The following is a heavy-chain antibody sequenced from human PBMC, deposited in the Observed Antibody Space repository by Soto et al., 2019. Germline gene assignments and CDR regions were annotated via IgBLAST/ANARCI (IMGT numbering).Heavy chain of an antibody. CDR3: AKDTMTGYFQVAF. Sequence: QVQLVQSGAEVKKPGASVKVSCRASGYTFANYVISWVRQAPGHGLEWMVWINANNGNTHYAQKLQGRVTMTTDTSTSTAYLERRSLTSDDTAVDYCAKDTMTGYFQVAFWGQGALVTVSS. D-gene: IGHD3-9*01. CDR2: INANNGNT. CDR1: GYTFANYV. J-gene: IGHJ4*02. V-gene: IGHV1-18*01.